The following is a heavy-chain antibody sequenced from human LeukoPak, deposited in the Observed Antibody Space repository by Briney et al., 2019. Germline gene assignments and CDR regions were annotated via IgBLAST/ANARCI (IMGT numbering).Heavy chain of an antibody. CDR1: GFTFSNAW. J-gene: IGHJ3*02. CDR2: IKSKTDGGTT. D-gene: IGHD2-2*01. CDR3: TTEGLDYQLPPSGAFDI. Sequence: GGSLRLSCAASGFTFSNAWMSWVRQAPGKGLEWVGRIKSKTDGGTTDYAAPVKGRFTISRDDSKNTLYLQMNSLKTEDTAVYYCTTEGLDYQLPPSGAFDIWGQGTMVTVSS. V-gene: IGHV3-15*01.